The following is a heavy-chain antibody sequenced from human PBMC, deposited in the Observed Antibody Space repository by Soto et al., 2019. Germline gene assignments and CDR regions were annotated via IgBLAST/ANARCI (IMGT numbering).Heavy chain of an antibody. CDR2: ITPILDIP. CDR3: ARTRGGWSHDASDI. V-gene: IGHV1-69*02. D-gene: IGHD6-19*01. CDR1: GGTFSSYT. J-gene: IGHJ3*02. Sequence: SVKVSCKASGGTFSSYTVTWVRQAPGQGLEWMGRITPILDIPNYAQEFQGRVTITADKSTGTVYMELSSLRSEDTAVYYCARTRGGWSHDASDIWGKGTMVTVSS.